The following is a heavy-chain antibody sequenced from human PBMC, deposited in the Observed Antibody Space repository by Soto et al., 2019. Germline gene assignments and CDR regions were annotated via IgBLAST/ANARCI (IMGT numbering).Heavy chain of an antibody. Sequence: EVQLVESGGGLVQPGGSLRLSCAGSGFIFSDYYIDWVRQAPGKGLEWVGRSRDKGNSYSTDYAASVKGRFTVSRDASKNSLYLQMNSLKTEDTALYYCTRSITGTTSFDYLGQGTLVTVSS. CDR3: TRSITGTTSFDY. J-gene: IGHJ4*02. V-gene: IGHV3-72*01. CDR2: SRDKGNSYST. D-gene: IGHD1-7*01. CDR1: GFIFSDYY.